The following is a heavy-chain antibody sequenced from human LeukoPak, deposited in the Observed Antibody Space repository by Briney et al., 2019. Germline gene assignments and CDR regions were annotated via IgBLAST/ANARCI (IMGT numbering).Heavy chain of an antibody. CDR2: LAYDGSNE. Sequence: GGSLRLSCVASGFTFDSYAMHWVRQAPGKGLEWVAVLAYDGSNECYADSVKGRFTISRDNPKNTLYLQMNSLRAEDTAVYYCARAPHPLWFGELPGAFDIWGQGTMVTVSS. CDR3: ARAPHPLWFGELPGAFDI. CDR1: GFTFDSYA. V-gene: IGHV3-30*14. J-gene: IGHJ3*02. D-gene: IGHD3-10*01.